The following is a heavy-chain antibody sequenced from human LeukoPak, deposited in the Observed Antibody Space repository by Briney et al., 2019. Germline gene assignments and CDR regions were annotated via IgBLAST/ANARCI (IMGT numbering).Heavy chain of an antibody. D-gene: IGHD4-17*01. CDR2: IYYSGST. Sequence: PSETLSLTCTVSGGSISRYYWSWIRQPPGKGLEWIGYIYYSGSTNYNPSLKSRVTISVDTSKNQFSLKLSSVTAADTAVYYCARDDYGPYTFDIWGQGTMVTVSS. CDR1: GGSISRYY. J-gene: IGHJ3*02. CDR3: ARDDYGPYTFDI. V-gene: IGHV4-59*01.